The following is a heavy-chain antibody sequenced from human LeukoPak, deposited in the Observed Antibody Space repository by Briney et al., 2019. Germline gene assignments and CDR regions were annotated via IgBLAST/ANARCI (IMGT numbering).Heavy chain of an antibody. D-gene: IGHD3-10*01. V-gene: IGHV4-61*02. J-gene: IGHJ6*03. Sequence: SETLSVTCTVSGGSISSGSYYWSWIRQAAGKGLEWIGRIYTSGSANYNPSLKSRVTISVDTSKNQFSLKLSSVTAADTAVYYCARAYYGSGSPIYYYYYYYMDVWGKGTTVTISS. CDR3: ARAYYGSGSPIYYYYYYYMDV. CDR1: GGSISSGSYY. CDR2: IYTSGSA.